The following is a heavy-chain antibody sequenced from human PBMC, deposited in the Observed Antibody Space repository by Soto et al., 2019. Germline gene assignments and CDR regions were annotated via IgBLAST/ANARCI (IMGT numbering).Heavy chain of an antibody. J-gene: IGHJ4*02. V-gene: IGHV1-46*03. D-gene: IGHD3-10*01. Sequence: ASVKVSCKASGYIFTSYYLHWVRQAPGQGLEWMGWINPFDGSRMFAQSFQGRVTFTRDTSTSTVYMELSGLRSDDTAVYYCSRVDPGETSPFDHWGQGTLLTVSS. CDR2: INPFDGSR. CDR1: GYIFTSYY. CDR3: SRVDPGETSPFDH.